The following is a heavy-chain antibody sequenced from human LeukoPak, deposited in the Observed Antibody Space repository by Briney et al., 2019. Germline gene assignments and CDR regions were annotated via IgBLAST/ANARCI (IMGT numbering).Heavy chain of an antibody. V-gene: IGHV4-59*01. CDR3: ASNTGTVFDY. J-gene: IGHJ4*02. D-gene: IGHD7-27*01. CDR2: VYYTGST. Sequence: PSETLSLTCTVSGDFITAYYWSWIRQPPGKGLEWIGYVYYTGSTEYNPSLRSRVTISLDLSKHQFSLNLTSVTAADTAVYRCASNTGTVFDYWGQGALVTVSS. CDR1: GDFITAYY.